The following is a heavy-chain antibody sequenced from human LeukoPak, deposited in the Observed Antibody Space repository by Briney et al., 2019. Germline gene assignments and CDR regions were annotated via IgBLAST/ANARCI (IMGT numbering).Heavy chain of an antibody. CDR2: INPNSGGT. CDR3: ARDLPMWEVGATDGFDY. D-gene: IGHD1-26*01. V-gene: IGHV1-2*02. Sequence: ASVKVSCKASGYTFTGYYMHWVRQAPGQGLEWMGWINPNSGGTNYAQKFQGRVTMTRDTSISTAYMELSRLRSDDTAVCYCARDLPMWEVGATDGFDYWGQGTLVTVSS. CDR1: GYTFTGYY. J-gene: IGHJ4*02.